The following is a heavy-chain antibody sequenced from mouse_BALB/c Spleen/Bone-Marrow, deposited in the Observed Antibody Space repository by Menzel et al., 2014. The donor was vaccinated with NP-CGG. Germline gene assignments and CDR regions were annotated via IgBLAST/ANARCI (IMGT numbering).Heavy chain of an antibody. CDR3: AREDGLWYFDV. D-gene: IGHD1-1*01. V-gene: IGHV1-9*01. Sequence: QVQLQQSGAELMKPGASVKISCKATGYTFSSHWIEWVKQRPGHGLEWIGEILPGSGSTNYNEKFKGKATLTADTSSNTAYMQLSGLTSEDSAVYYCAREDGLWYFDVWGAGTTVTVSS. J-gene: IGHJ1*01. CDR2: ILPGSGST. CDR1: GYTFSSHW.